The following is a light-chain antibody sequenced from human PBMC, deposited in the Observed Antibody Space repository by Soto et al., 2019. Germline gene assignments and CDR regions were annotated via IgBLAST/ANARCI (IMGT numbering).Light chain of an antibody. CDR3: SSYTSISTLYV. CDR2: EVS. V-gene: IGLV2-14*01. Sequence: QSVLTQPASVSGSPGQSITISCTGTNSDVGGYNYVSWYQQHPGKAPELMIYEVSHRPSGVSNRFSGSKSDNTASLTISGLQAEEEADYYCSSYTSISTLYVFGTGTKVTV. J-gene: IGLJ1*01. CDR1: NSDVGGYNY.